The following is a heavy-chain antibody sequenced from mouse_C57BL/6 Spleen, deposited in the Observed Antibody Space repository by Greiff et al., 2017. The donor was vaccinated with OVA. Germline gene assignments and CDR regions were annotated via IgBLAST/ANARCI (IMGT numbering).Heavy chain of an antibody. D-gene: IGHD2-4*01. CDR1: GFTFSDYG. CDR2: ISSGSSTI. Sequence: EVQGVESGGGLVKPGGSLKLSCAASGFTFSDYGMHWVRQAPEKGLEWVAYISSGSSTIYYADTVKGRFTISRDNAKNTLFLQMTSLRSEDTAMYYCAGTYDYDGYYAMDYWGQGTSVTVSS. CDR3: AGTYDYDGYYAMDY. J-gene: IGHJ4*01. V-gene: IGHV5-17*01.